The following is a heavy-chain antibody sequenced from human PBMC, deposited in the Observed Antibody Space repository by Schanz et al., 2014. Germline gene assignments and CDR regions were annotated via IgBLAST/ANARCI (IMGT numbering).Heavy chain of an antibody. V-gene: IGHV3-7*01. J-gene: IGHJ4*02. D-gene: IGHD1-1*01. CDR1: GFAFRSYA. CDR2: INQDGSEK. Sequence: AQLVESGGGVVQPGRSLRLSCAASGFAFRSYAMHWVRQAPGKGLEWVANINQDGSEKYYVDSVKGRFTISRDNAKNSLYLQMNGLRAEDTAVFYCARDGAELYYFDDWGQGTLVTVSS. CDR3: ARDGAELYYFDD.